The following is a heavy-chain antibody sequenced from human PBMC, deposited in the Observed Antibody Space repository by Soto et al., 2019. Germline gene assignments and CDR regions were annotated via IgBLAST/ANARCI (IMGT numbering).Heavy chain of an antibody. CDR3: ARGRKSTITGTTGFDY. V-gene: IGHV3-64*02. CDR2: ISSNGGST. Sequence: EVQLVESGEGLVQPGGSLRLSCAASGFTFSSYAMHWVRQAPGKGLEYVSTISSNGGSTYYAVSVRDRFTISRDNSKNTLYLQVGSLRTEDMAVYYCARGRKSTITGTTGFDYWGQGTLVTVS. CDR1: GFTFSSYA. J-gene: IGHJ4*02. D-gene: IGHD1-20*01.